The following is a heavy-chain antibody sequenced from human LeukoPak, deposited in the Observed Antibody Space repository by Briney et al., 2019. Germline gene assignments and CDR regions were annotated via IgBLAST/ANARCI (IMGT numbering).Heavy chain of an antibody. CDR3: AKDVGDVVVIAINY. Sequence: QTGGSLRLSCAASGFTFSSYGMHWVRQAPGKGLEWVAFIRYDGSNKYYADSVKGRFTISRDNSKNTLYLQMNSLRAEDTAVYYCAKDVGDVVVIAINYWGQGTLVTVSS. V-gene: IGHV3-30*02. J-gene: IGHJ4*02. CDR1: GFTFSSYG. CDR2: IRYDGSNK. D-gene: IGHD2-21*01.